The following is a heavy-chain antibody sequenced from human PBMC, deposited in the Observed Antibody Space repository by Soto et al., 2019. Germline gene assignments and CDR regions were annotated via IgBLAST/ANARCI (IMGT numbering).Heavy chain of an antibody. CDR3: ARTRMVRGVTWFDP. CDR2: INAGNGNT. J-gene: IGHJ5*02. Sequence: QVQLVQYGAEVKKPGASVKVSCKASGYTFTSYAMHWVRQAPGQRIEWMGWINAGNGNTKYSQKFQGRVTITRDTAASTAYMELSSLRSEDTAVYYCARTRMVRGVTWFDPWGQGTLVTVSS. D-gene: IGHD3-10*01. CDR1: GYTFTSYA. V-gene: IGHV1-3*01.